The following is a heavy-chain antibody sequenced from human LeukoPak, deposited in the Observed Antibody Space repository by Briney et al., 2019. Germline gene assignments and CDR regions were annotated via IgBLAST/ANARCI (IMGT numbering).Heavy chain of an antibody. V-gene: IGHV1-2*02. CDR2: INTNSGGT. J-gene: IGHJ4*02. Sequence: ASLKVSCKASGYTFTGYYIQWMRQAPGQGLEWMGWINTNSGGTNYAQNFQGRVTMTRDTSINTVYLELSSLRSDDTAVYYCATYGYNSFDYWGQGTLVTVSS. D-gene: IGHD5-24*01. CDR1: GYTFTGYY. CDR3: ATYGYNSFDY.